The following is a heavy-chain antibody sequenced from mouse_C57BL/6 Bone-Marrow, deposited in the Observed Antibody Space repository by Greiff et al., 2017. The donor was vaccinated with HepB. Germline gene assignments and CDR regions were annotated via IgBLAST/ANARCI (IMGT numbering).Heavy chain of an antibody. CDR2: IDPNSGGT. CDR1: GYTFTSYW. D-gene: IGHD1-1*01. V-gene: IGHV1-72*01. CDR3: ARDGVYGSSYGYFDV. Sequence: VQLQQPGAELVKPGASVKLSCKASGYTFTSYWMHWVKQRPGRGLERIGRIDPNSGGTKYNEKFKSKATLTVDKPSSTAYMQLSSLTSEDSAVYYCARDGVYGSSYGYFDVWGTGTTLTVSS. J-gene: IGHJ1*03.